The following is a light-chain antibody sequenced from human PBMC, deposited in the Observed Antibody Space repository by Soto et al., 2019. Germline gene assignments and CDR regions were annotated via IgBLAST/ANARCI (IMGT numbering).Light chain of an antibody. CDR3: ISFTSSGTYV. CDR1: SSDVGGYKY. CDR2: DVS. J-gene: IGLJ1*01. Sequence: QSVLTQPASVSGSPGQSITISCTGTSSDVGGYKYVSWYQQHPGKAPKVLIYDVSYRSSGVSNRFSGSKSGNTASLTNSGLQAEEEADYYCISFTSSGTYVFGHGTKLTVL. V-gene: IGLV2-14*03.